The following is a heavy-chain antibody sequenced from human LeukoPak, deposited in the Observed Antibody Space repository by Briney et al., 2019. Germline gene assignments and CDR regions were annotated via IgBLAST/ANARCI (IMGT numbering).Heavy chain of an antibody. CDR3: ATTAAAGTRLAWFDP. Sequence: PSETLSLTCVVSGGSISSYNWWSWVRQPPGKGLEWIGEIYHSGGTNYNPSLKSRVTMSLDKSKNQFSLKLSSVTAADTAVYYCATTAAAGTRLAWFDPWGQGTLVTVSS. D-gene: IGHD6-13*01. J-gene: IGHJ5*02. V-gene: IGHV4-4*02. CDR2: IYHSGGT. CDR1: GGSISSYNW.